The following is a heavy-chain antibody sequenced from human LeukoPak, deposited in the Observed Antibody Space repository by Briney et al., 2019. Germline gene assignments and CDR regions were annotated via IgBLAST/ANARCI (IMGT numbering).Heavy chain of an antibody. V-gene: IGHV3-23*01. J-gene: IGHJ4*02. D-gene: IGHD3-16*01. CDR3: ARDAGWGRLDS. CDR2: ISSSGANT. Sequence: PGGSLRLSCAASGFTFNNYAMSWVRQAPGKGLEWVSTISSSGANTYYADSVKGRFTISRDNSKNTLYLQMNSLRVEDTGFYYCARDAGWGRLDSWGQGALVTVSS. CDR1: GFTFNNYA.